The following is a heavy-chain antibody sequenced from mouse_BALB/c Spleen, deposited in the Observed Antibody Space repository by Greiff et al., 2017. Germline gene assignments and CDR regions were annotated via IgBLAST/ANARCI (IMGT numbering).Heavy chain of an antibody. Sequence: VKLQQPGAELVKPGASVKLSCKASGYTFTSYWMHWVKQRPGQGLEWIGEIDPSDSYTNYNQKFKGKATLTVDKSSSTAYMQLSSLTSEDSAVYYWARSKPGFAYWGQGTLVTVSA. CDR3: ARSKPGFAY. V-gene: IGHV1-69*02. J-gene: IGHJ3*01. CDR2: IDPSDSYT. CDR1: GYTFTSYW.